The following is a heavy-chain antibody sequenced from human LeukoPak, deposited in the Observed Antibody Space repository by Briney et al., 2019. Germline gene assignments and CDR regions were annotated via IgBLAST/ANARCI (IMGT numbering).Heavy chain of an antibody. CDR3: VPRSRGMDV. D-gene: IGHD3-10*01. CDR1: GFTFSSYG. V-gene: IGHV3-NL1*01. CDR2: IYSGGST. J-gene: IGHJ6*02. Sequence: PGRSLRLSCAASGFTFSSYGMHWVRQAPGKGLEWVSVIYSGGSTYYADSVKGRFIISRDNSKNTLYLQMNSLRAEDTAVYYCVPRSRGMDVWGQGTTVIVSS.